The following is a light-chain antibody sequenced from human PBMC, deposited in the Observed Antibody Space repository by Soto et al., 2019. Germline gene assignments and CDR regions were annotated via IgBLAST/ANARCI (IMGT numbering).Light chain of an antibody. CDR3: QSYDSRNAVV. Sequence: NFMLTQPHSVSESPGQRVTISCTRSSGSIASKYVQWYQQRPGSAPTTVIYEDNQRPSGVPDRFSGSIDSSSNSASLTISGLKTEDEADYYCQSYDSRNAVVFGGGTKLTVL. CDR1: SGSIASKY. CDR2: EDN. J-gene: IGLJ2*01. V-gene: IGLV6-57*04.